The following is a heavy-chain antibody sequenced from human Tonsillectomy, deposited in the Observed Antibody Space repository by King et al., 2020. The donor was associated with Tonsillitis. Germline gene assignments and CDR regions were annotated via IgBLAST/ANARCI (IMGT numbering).Heavy chain of an antibody. D-gene: IGHD3-22*01. Sequence: VQLVESGGGLVQPGGSLRLSCAASGFTFSSYSMNWVRQAPGRGLEWVSYISSSYNTKYYADSVKGRFTISRDNAKNSVYLQMNSLRAEDTAVYYCTREYYYDIGGYYDESENFDYWGQGTLVTVSS. CDR2: ISSSYNTK. V-gene: IGHV3-48*04. CDR1: GFTFSSYS. J-gene: IGHJ4*02. CDR3: TREYYYDIGGYYDESENFDY.